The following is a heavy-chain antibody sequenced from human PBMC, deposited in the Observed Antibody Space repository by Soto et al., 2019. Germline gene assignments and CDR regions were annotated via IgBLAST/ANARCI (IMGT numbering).Heavy chain of an antibody. J-gene: IGHJ4*02. D-gene: IGHD3-10*01. V-gene: IGHV4-39*02. CDR2: IYYSGST. CDR3: ARERRPGGGGKWFGELIDY. Sequence: PSETLSLTCTVSGGSISSSSYYWGWIRQPPGKGLEWIGSIYYSGSTYYNPSLKSRVTISVDTSKNQFSLKLSSVTAADTAVYYCARERRPGGGGKWFGELIDYWGQGTLVTVSS. CDR1: GGSISSSSYY.